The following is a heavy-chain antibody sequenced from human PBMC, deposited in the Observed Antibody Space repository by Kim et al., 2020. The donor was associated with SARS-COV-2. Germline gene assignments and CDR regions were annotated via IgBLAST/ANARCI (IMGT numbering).Heavy chain of an antibody. CDR3: ATSTSSWYYFDS. J-gene: IGHJ4*02. CDR2: IYYSGST. Sequence: SETLSLTCTVSGGSIRSGGYYWSWIRQHPGKGLEWIGYIYYSGSTYYNPSLKSRLTISLDTSQNQFSLNLRSVAVADTALYYCATSTSSWYYFDSWGQG. CDR1: GGSIRSGGYY. V-gene: IGHV4-31*03. D-gene: IGHD6-13*01.